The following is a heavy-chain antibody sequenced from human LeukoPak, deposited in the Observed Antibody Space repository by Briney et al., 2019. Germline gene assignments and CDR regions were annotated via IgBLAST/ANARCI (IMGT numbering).Heavy chain of an antibody. D-gene: IGHD5-24*01. Sequence: GGSLRLSCAASGFTFSDYYMSWIRQAPGKGLECVSYIGGSSAAIYYADSVKGRFTISRDNAKNSLYLQMNNLRAEDTAVYYCARDPRRGDGYNYDYWGQGTLVTVSS. J-gene: IGHJ4*02. CDR1: GFTFSDYY. CDR3: ARDPRRGDGYNYDY. V-gene: IGHV3-11*01. CDR2: IGGSSAAI.